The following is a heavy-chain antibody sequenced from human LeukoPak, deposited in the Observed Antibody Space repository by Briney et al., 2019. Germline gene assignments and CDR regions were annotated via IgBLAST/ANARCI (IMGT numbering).Heavy chain of an antibody. J-gene: IGHJ4*02. V-gene: IGHV3-23*01. Sequence: GGSLRLSCAASGFTFSSYAMSWVRQAPGKGLEWVSAISGSGGSTYYADSVKGRFTISRDNSKNTLYLQMNSLRAEDTAVYYCATLLYYYDRSGFDYWGQGTLVTVSS. CDR3: ATLLYYYDRSGFDY. CDR1: GFTFSSYA. D-gene: IGHD3-22*01. CDR2: ISGSGGST.